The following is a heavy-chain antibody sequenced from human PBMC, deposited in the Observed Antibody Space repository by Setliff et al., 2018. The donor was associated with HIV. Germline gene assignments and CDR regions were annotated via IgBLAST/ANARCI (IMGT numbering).Heavy chain of an antibody. J-gene: IGHJ6*02. CDR3: ARPVSKNFYGMDA. V-gene: IGHV4-59*11. Sequence: PSETLSLTCKVSGVSISSHYWSWIRQPPGKGLEWIGPLYFSGSTNYNSSLKSRVTISGDTSKNLFSLEVTSVTAADTAVYFCARPVSKNFYGMDAWGLGATVTVSS. CDR1: GVSISSHY. CDR2: LYFSGST.